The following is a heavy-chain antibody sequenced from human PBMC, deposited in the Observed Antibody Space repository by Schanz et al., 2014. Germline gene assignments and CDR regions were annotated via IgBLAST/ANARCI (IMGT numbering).Heavy chain of an antibody. CDR1: GYTFTNYG. Sequence: QVQLVQSGAEVKKPGASVGVSCKASGYTFTNYGVTWVRQAPGQGLEWMGWISANNGNTNYAQKFQGRVTMTTDTSTSTAYMELRSLRSDDTAHYYCVRVPSRDVSFDLWGRGTLVTVSS. J-gene: IGHJ2*01. CDR3: VRVPSRDVSFDL. V-gene: IGHV1-18*01. CDR2: ISANNGNT. D-gene: IGHD3-16*01.